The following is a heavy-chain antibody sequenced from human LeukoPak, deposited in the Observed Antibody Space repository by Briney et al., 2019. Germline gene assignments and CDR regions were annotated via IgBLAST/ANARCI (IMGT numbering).Heavy chain of an antibody. CDR3: ARGPRYNWNYALDP. J-gene: IGHJ5*02. Sequence: GGSLRLSCAASGFTFSSYSMNWVRQAPGRGLEWVSYISSSSSTIYYANSVKGRFTISRDNSKNTLYLQMNSLRAEDTAVYYCARGPRYNWNYALDPWGQGTLVTVSS. CDR1: GFTFSSYS. D-gene: IGHD1-7*01. CDR2: ISSSSSTI. V-gene: IGHV3-48*01.